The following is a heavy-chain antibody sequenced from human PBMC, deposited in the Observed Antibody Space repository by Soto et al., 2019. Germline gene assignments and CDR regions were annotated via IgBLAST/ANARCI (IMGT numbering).Heavy chain of an antibody. CDR2: INAGNGDT. V-gene: IGHV1-3*01. CDR1: GYAFHRYT. CDR3: ARPMFGEFDF. D-gene: IGHD3-10*02. Sequence: GASVKVSCKASGYAFHRYTIHWLRQAPGQRPEWMGWINAGNGDTKYSQKFQGSVTFSKDTSASTVYMELSSLKSEDTAVFYCARPMFGEFDFWGQGTLVTVSS. J-gene: IGHJ5*01.